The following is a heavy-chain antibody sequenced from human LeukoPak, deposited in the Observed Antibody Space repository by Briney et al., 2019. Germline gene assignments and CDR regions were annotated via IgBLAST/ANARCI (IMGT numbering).Heavy chain of an antibody. CDR1: GFTFSSHA. Sequence: GGSLRLSCAASGFTFSSHAMHWVRQAPGKGLEWVAVIWYDGSNRYYADSVKGRFTISRDNSKNTLYLQMNSLRAEDTAVYYCARVSDYSNYFDYWGQGTLVTVSS. CDR3: ARVSDYSNYFDY. J-gene: IGHJ4*02. V-gene: IGHV3-33*08. CDR2: IWYDGSNR. D-gene: IGHD4-11*01.